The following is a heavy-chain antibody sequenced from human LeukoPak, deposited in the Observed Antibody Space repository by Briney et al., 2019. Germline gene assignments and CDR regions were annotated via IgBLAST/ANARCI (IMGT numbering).Heavy chain of an antibody. D-gene: IGHD3-3*01. CDR2: IYYSGST. CDR1: GGSISSYY. Sequence: SSETLSLTCTVSGGSISSYYWRWIRQPPGKGLEWIGYIYYSGSTNYNPSLKSRVTMSVDTSKNQFSLKLSSVTAADTAVYYCARDRITIFGVAPDAFDIWGQGTMVTVSS. V-gene: IGHV4-59*12. J-gene: IGHJ3*02. CDR3: ARDRITIFGVAPDAFDI.